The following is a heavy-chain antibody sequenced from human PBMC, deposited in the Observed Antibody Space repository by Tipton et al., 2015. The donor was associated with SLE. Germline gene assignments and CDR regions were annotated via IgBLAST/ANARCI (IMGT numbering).Heavy chain of an antibody. D-gene: IGHD4-17*01. CDR2: IKSKAYGGKQ. Sequence: SLRLSCTASGFTFGDYAMSWVRQAPGKGREWVGFIKSKAYGGKQEYAASVKGRFTISRDVSKSIAYLQMNSLKTEDTAVYYCTRDLGDYGYWGQGTLVTVSS. J-gene: IGHJ4*02. CDR3: TRDLGDYGY. CDR1: GFTFGDYA. V-gene: IGHV3-49*04.